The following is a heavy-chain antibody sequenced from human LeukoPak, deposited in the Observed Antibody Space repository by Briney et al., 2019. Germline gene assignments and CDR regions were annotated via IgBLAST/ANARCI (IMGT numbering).Heavy chain of an antibody. V-gene: IGHV3-21*04. CDR2: ISASSNFI. D-gene: IGHD6-13*01. CDR1: GFTFSTHS. J-gene: IGHJ4*02. CDR3: ARAPEYSSRNYPKYYFDY. Sequence: GGSLRLSCAASGFTFSTHSMYWVRQAPGKGLEWVTSISASSNFIHYAESVRGRFTISRDNAKNSLYLQMNSLGAQDTAVYYCARAPEYSSRNYPKYYFDYWGQGTLVTVSS.